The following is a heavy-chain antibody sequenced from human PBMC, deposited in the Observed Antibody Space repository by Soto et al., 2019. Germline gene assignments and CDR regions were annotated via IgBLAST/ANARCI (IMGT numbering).Heavy chain of an antibody. V-gene: IGHV3-30-3*01. J-gene: IGHJ4*02. D-gene: IGHD3-22*01. CDR3: ARAPRNYDSSGYYYLLDY. Sequence: QVQLVESGGGVVQPGRSLRLSCAASGFTFSSYAMHWVRQAPGKGLEWVAVISYDGSNKYYADSVKGRFTISRDNSKNTLYLQMNSLRAEDTAVYYCARAPRNYDSSGYYYLLDYWGQGTLFTVSS. CDR1: GFTFSSYA. CDR2: ISYDGSNK.